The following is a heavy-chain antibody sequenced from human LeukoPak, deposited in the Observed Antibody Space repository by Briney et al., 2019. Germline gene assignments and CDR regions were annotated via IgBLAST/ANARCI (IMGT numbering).Heavy chain of an antibody. CDR1: GDSITSRSYY. CDR3: ARAPREDSSGYYSYFDC. D-gene: IGHD5-12*01. Sequence: SETLSLTCTVSGDSITSRSYYWVWIRQPPGKGLEWTGSIDYSGATYYSPSLRSRVSISVDTSKNQFSLKLSSVTAADTAMYYCARAPREDSSGYYSYFDCWGQGTLVTVSS. CDR2: IDYSGAT. J-gene: IGHJ4*02. V-gene: IGHV4-39*07.